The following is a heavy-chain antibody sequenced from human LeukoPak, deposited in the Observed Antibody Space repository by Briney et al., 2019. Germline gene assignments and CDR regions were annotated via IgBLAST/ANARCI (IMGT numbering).Heavy chain of an antibody. V-gene: IGHV3-23*01. D-gene: IGHD3-3*01. CDR3: AKDYDFWSAFLNYFVY. Sequence: GGSLRLSCAASGVTFSSYAMNWVRQAPGKGLEWVSAISGSGGSTYYADSVKGRFTISRDNSKNTLYLQMNSLRAEDTAVYYCAKDYDFWSAFLNYFVYWGQGTLVTVSS. J-gene: IGHJ4*02. CDR2: ISGSGGST. CDR1: GVTFSSYA.